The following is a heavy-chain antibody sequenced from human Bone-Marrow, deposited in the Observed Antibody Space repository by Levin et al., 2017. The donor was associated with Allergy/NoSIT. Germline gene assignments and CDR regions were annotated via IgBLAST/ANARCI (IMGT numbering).Heavy chain of an antibody. CDR1: GYTLIGYY. D-gene: IGHD3-22*01. CDR3: ASGGVEEYYYDTSASTHDY. Sequence: AASVKVSCKASGYTLIGYYMHWVRQAPGQGLEWMGWINPNSGVTHYAQNFQGRVTMTRDTSISTAYMELSRLRSDDTAVYYCASGGVEEYYYDTSASTHDYWGQGTLVTVSS. V-gene: IGHV1-2*02. CDR2: INPNSGVT. J-gene: IGHJ4*02.